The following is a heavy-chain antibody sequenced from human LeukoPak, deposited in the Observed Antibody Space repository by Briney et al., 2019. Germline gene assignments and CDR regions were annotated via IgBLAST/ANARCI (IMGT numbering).Heavy chain of an antibody. V-gene: IGHV1-8*02. CDR1: GYTFTSYD. Sequence: ASVKVSCKASGYTFTSYDINWVRQATGQGLEWMGWMNPNSGNTGYAQKFQGRVTMTTDTSTSTAYMELRSLRSDDTAVYYCARDHITMVRGSTPRFDYWGQGTQVTVSS. CDR2: MNPNSGNT. CDR3: ARDHITMVRGSTPRFDY. J-gene: IGHJ4*02. D-gene: IGHD3-10*01.